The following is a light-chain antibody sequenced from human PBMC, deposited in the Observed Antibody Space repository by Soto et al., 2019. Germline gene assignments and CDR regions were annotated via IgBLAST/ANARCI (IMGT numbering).Light chain of an antibody. Sequence: QSALTQPASVSGSPGQSITISCTGTSSDVGGSNYVSWYQQHPGKAPKLMIFEVSYRPSGVSNLFSGSKSGNTATLTISGLQAEDEADYYCSSYTTSSTLGVVFGGGTKLTVL. J-gene: IGLJ2*01. CDR2: EVS. CDR3: SSYTTSSTLGVV. CDR1: SSDVGGSNY. V-gene: IGLV2-14*01.